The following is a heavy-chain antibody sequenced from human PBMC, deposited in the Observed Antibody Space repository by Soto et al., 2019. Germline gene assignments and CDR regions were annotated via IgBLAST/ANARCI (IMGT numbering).Heavy chain of an antibody. Sequence: ASVKVSCKASGYTFTSYAMHWVRPDPGQGLEWMGIINPSGGSTSYAQKFQGRVTMTRDTSTSTVYMELSSLRSDDTAVYYCATASGYYGSGSYPYGMDVWGQGTTVTVSS. D-gene: IGHD3-10*01. V-gene: IGHV1-46*03. CDR3: ATASGYYGSGSYPYGMDV. CDR1: GYTFTSYA. CDR2: INPSGGST. J-gene: IGHJ6*02.